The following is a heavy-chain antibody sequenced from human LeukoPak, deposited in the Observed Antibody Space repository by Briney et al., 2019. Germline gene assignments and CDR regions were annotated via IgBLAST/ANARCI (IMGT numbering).Heavy chain of an antibody. CDR2: IDTSENT. CDR1: GVSISSGTYY. V-gene: IGHV4-61*02. Sequence: PSETLSLTCTVSGVSISSGTYYWGWIRQPTGKGLEGIVRIDTSENTNDNPSLKGLVTISVDTTKNQFPLKISSVTAADTDIYYCARVSGDYYASVWGQGTLVTVSS. D-gene: IGHD1-26*01. CDR3: ARVSGDYYASV. J-gene: IGHJ4*02.